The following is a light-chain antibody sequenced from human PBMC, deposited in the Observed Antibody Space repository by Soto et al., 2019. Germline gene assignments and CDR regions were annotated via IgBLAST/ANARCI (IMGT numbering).Light chain of an antibody. CDR1: SSDVGGSNY. CDR3: SSFAGINNPLI. CDR2: EVN. J-gene: IGLJ2*01. V-gene: IGLV2-8*01. Sequence: QSALTQPPSASGSPGQSVAISCTGTSSDVGGSNYVSWYQRHPGKAPKLMIFEVNKRPSGYPNRFSVYKSGNTASRTVSRLLAENEVDYYCSSFAGINNPLIFCEGTKVTVL.